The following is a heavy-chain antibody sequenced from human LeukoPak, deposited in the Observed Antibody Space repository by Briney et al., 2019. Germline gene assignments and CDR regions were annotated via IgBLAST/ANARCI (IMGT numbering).Heavy chain of an antibody. V-gene: IGHV3-7*01. CDR2: IHDDGIVT. Sequence: GGSLRLSCAASGFTFTAYAMSWFRQTPEKGLEWVANIHDDGIVTHYVDSVKGRFTISRDNARNSVNLQLNSLRVEDTALYYCARGIGWVDHWGQGTLVTVSS. CDR3: ARGIGWVDH. D-gene: IGHD2-21*01. J-gene: IGHJ4*02. CDR1: GFTFTAYA.